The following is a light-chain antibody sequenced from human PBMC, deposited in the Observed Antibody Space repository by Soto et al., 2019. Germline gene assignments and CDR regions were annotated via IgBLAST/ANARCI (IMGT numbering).Light chain of an antibody. CDR1: TTNIGAGYE. CDR3: GTWDHSLSAVV. J-gene: IGLJ2*01. V-gene: IGLV1-40*01. Sequence: QSVLTQPPSVSGAPGQRVTISCTGSTTNIGAGYEVHWYQQRPGTAPKLLVSGHNIRPSGVPDRFYGSKSGTSASLAITGLQAEDEADYYCGTWDHSLSAVVFGGGTKLTVL. CDR2: GHN.